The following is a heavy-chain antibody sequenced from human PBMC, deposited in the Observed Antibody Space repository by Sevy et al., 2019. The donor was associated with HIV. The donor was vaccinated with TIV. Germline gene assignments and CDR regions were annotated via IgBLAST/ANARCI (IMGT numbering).Heavy chain of an antibody. V-gene: IGHV1-18*01. CDR1: GYTFTNYG. Sequence: ASVKVSCKASGYTFTNYGISWVRQAPGQWLEWMGWISAHNGNTNYAQKLQGRVTMTTGTSTSTASMELRSLRSDDTAVYYCARDLSHTGRFGAFDIWGQGTMVTVSS. CDR3: ARDLSHTGRFGAFDI. J-gene: IGHJ3*02. CDR2: ISAHNGNT. D-gene: IGHD3-3*01.